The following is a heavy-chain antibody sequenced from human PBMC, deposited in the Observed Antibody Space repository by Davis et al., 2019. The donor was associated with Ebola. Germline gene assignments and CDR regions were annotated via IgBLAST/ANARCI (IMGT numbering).Heavy chain of an antibody. J-gene: IGHJ4*02. Sequence: GESLKISCAASGFTFSSYAMSWVRQAPGKGLEWVSAISGSGGSTYYADSVKGRFTISRDNSKNTLYLQMNSLRAEDTAVYYCARSTWVYYFDYWGQGTLVTVSS. CDR1: GFTFSSYA. CDR2: ISGSGGST. D-gene: IGHD7-27*01. CDR3: ARSTWVYYFDY. V-gene: IGHV3-23*01.